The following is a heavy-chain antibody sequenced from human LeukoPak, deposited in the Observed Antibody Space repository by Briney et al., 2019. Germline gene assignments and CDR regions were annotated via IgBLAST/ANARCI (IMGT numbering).Heavy chain of an antibody. V-gene: IGHV3-15*01. CDR2: IKSKTDGGTT. CDR1: GLTFSNAW. J-gene: IGHJ4*02. Sequence: GGSLRLSCAASGLTFSNAWMSWVRQAPGKGLEWIGRIKSKTDGGTTDYAAPVKGRFTISRDDSKNTLYLQMNSLKIEDTAVYYCITPSYYFDYWGQGTLVTVSS. CDR3: ITPSYYFDY.